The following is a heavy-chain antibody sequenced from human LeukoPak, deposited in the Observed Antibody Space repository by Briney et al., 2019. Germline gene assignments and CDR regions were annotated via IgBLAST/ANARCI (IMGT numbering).Heavy chain of an antibody. CDR1: GFPFNIYW. Sequence: PGGSLTLSCTASGFPFNIYWMPCVRQAPGKGLECVANISRDGGEKYYVESVKRRFTIYRDNAKNSLFLQVNSLRAEHTAVYYCAELDSSSPRNWGQGTLVTVSS. CDR2: ISRDGGEK. D-gene: IGHD6-13*01. J-gene: IGHJ4*02. V-gene: IGHV3-7*02. CDR3: AELDSSSPRN.